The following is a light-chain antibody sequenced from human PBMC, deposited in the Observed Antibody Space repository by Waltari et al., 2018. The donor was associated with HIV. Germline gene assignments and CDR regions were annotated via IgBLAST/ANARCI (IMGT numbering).Light chain of an antibody. J-gene: IGLJ3*02. CDR2: RDN. CDR3: QSTDSSGTYWV. Sequence: SYELTQPPSVSVSPRQTARITCSGDALATKFAYWYQQKPGQVPVVVIYRDNKRPWGIPERFSGSNSGTTVTLTITGDQAEDEADYYCQSTDSSGTYWVFGGGTKLTVL. V-gene: IGLV3-25*03. CDR1: ALATKF.